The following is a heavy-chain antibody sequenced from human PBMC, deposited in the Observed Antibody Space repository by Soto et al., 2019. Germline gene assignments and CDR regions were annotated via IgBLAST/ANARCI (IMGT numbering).Heavy chain of an antibody. J-gene: IGHJ5*02. Sequence: QLQLQESGSGLVKPSQTLSLTCAVSGGSISSGGYSWSWIRQPPGKGLEWIGYIYHSGSTYYNPSLKSRVTISVDRSKNQFSLKLSSVTAADTAVYYCARAVGLDGVCGNWFDPWGQGTLVTVAS. CDR1: GGSISSGGYS. V-gene: IGHV4-30-2*01. CDR3: ARAVGLDGVCGNWFDP. D-gene: IGHD2-8*01. CDR2: IYHSGST.